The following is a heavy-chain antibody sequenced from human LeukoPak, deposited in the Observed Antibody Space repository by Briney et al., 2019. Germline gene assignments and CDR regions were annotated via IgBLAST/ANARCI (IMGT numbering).Heavy chain of an antibody. J-gene: IGHJ6*03. D-gene: IGHD1-26*01. Sequence: GGSLRLSCAASGFTFSSHWMHWVRQAPGKGLVWVSRINGDGSNTTYADSVKGRFTISRDNAKNTLYLQMNSLRAEDTAVYYCARAEGIVKTDGYYMDVRGKGTTVTVSS. CDR3: ARAEGIVKTDGYYMDV. CDR2: INGDGSNT. V-gene: IGHV3-74*03. CDR1: GFTFSSHW.